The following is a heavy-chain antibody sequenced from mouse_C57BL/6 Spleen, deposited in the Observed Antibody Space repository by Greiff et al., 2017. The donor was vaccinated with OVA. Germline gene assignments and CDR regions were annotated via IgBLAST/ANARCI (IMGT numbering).Heavy chain of an antibody. CDR1: GYTFTSYW. CDR3: ARKGWGLDD. V-gene: IGHV1-69*01. CDR2: IDPSDSYT. Sequence: QVQLQQPGAELVMPGASVKLSCKASGYTFTSYWMHWVKQRPGQGLEWIGEIDPSDSYTNYNQKFKGKSTLTVDKSSSTAYMQLSRRKYEETAVYYCARKGWGLDDGGKGTTLTVSS. D-gene: IGHD3-2*02. J-gene: IGHJ2*01.